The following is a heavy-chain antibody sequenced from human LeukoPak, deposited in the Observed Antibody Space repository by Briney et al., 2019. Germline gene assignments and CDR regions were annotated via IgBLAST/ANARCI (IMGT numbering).Heavy chain of an antibody. J-gene: IGHJ5*02. Sequence: SETLSLTCTVSGGSISSYYWSWIRQPPGKGLEWIGYIYYSGSTNYNPSLKSRVTISVDTSKNRFSLKLSSVTAADTAVYYSARTPDYYGSGSYNWFDPWGQGTLVTVSS. D-gene: IGHD3-10*01. V-gene: IGHV4-59*08. CDR3: ARTPDYYGSGSYNWFDP. CDR2: IYYSGST. CDR1: GGSISSYY.